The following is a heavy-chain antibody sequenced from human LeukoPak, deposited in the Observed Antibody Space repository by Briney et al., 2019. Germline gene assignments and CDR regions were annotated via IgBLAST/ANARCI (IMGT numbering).Heavy chain of an antibody. Sequence: SETLPLTCAVYGGSFSGYYWSWIRQPPGKGLEWIGEINHSGSTNYNPSLKSRVTISVDTSKNQFSLKLSSVTAADTAVYYCARGLTNRGAPFWGQGTLVTVSS. CDR2: INHSGST. CDR1: GGSFSGYY. J-gene: IGHJ4*02. V-gene: IGHV4-34*01. D-gene: IGHD1-26*01. CDR3: ARGLTNRGAPF.